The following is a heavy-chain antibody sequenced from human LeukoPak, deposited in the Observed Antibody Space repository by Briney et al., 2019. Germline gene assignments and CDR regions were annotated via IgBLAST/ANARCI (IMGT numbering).Heavy chain of an antibody. Sequence: GGSLRLSCAASGFTFSRYAMSWVRQAPGKGLEWVSAISGSGGSTYYADSVKGRFTISRDNSKNTLYLQMNSLRAEDTAVYYCAKDIAAAGTVDYWGQGTLVTVSS. J-gene: IGHJ4*02. V-gene: IGHV3-23*01. D-gene: IGHD6-13*01. CDR1: GFTFSRYA. CDR3: AKDIAAAGTVDY. CDR2: ISGSGGST.